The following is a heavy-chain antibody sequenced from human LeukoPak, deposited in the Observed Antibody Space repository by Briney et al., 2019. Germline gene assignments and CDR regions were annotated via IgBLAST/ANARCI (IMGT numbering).Heavy chain of an antibody. V-gene: IGHV4-31*03. Sequence: SETLSLTCTVSGGSISSGGYYWSWIRQHPGKGLEWIGYIYYSGSTYYNPSLKSRVTISVDTSKNQFSLKLSSVTAADTAVYYCERDRLPGLDYYYYGMDVWGQGTTVTVSS. CDR1: GGSISSGGYY. CDR2: IYYSGST. J-gene: IGHJ6*02. CDR3: ERDRLPGLDYYYYGMDV. D-gene: IGHD3/OR15-3a*01.